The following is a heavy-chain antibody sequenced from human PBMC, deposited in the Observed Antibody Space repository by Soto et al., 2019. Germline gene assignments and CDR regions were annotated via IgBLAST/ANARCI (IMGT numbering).Heavy chain of an antibody. Sequence: ASVKVSCKASGYTFTNYGFSWVRQAPGQGLEWMGWISGYNGSTKYAEKFQGRVTMTTDTSTSTAHMELRSLRSDDTAVYYCARGGKAPYYYSGMDVGGQGTAVTV. D-gene: IGHD6-13*01. CDR3: ARGGKAPYYYSGMDV. CDR2: ISGYNGST. V-gene: IGHV1-18*01. J-gene: IGHJ6*02. CDR1: GYTFTNYG.